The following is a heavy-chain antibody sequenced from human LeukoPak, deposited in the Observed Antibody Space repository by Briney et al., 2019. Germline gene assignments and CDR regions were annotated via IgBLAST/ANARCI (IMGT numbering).Heavy chain of an antibody. D-gene: IGHD3-9*01. CDR1: GGSISNKY. CDR3: AVIDILTGYAPDY. CDR2: IYYSGNT. J-gene: IGHJ4*02. V-gene: IGHV4-59*08. Sequence: SETLSLTCTVPGGSISNKYWSWIRQPPGKGLEWIGYIYYSGNTNYNPSLKSRVTILVDTSKNQFSLKLSSVTAADTAVYYCAVIDILTGYAPDYWGQGTLVTVSS.